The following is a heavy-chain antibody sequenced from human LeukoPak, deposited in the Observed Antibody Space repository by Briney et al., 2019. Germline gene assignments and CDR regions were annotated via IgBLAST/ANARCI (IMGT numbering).Heavy chain of an antibody. J-gene: IGHJ4*02. CDR3: ARPVFSARIAAAGTDYFDY. CDR2: IYYSGST. CDR1: GGSISSSSYY. V-gene: IGHV4-39*01. D-gene: IGHD6-13*01. Sequence: PSETLSLTCTVSGGSISSSSYYWGWIRQPPGKGLEWIGSIYYSGSTYYNPSLKSRVTISVDTSKNQFSLKLSSVTAADTAVYYCARPVFSARIAAAGTDYFDYWGQGTLVTVSS.